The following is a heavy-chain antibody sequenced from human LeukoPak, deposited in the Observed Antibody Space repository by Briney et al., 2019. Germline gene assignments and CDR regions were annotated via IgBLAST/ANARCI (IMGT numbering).Heavy chain of an antibody. CDR2: NHYSGSP. D-gene: IGHD1-26*01. J-gene: IGHJ4*02. CDR1: AASISTYY. V-gene: IGHV4-59*07. CDR3: ARGENTVGASDFDY. Sequence: SDTQSLTRTVSAASISTYYWNWIRQSPGEGREWLTCNHYSGSPNYNPSLKSRITISLDTSKNQYSLKLSSVTAADTAVYYCARGENTVGASDFDYWGEGTLVTVSS.